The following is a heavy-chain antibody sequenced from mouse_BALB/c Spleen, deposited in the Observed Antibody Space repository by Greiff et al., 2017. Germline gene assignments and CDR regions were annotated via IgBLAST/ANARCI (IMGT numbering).Heavy chain of an antibody. V-gene: IGHV1-69*01. Sequence: VQLQQPGAELVMPGASVKMSCKASGYTFTDYWMHWVKQRPGQGLEWIGAIDTSDSYTSYNQKFKGKATLTVDESSSTAYMQLSSLTSEDSAVYYCARRDDDYPYYAMDDWGQGTSVTVSS. CDR1: GYTFTDYW. J-gene: IGHJ4*01. CDR2: IDTSDSYT. D-gene: IGHD2-3*01. CDR3: ARRDDDYPYYAMDD.